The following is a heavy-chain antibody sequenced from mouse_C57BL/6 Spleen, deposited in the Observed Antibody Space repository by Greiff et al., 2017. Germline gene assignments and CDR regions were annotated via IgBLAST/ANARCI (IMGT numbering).Heavy chain of an antibody. D-gene: IGHD2-14*01. CDR2: INPNNGGT. CDR3: ARVRDSSAWFAY. V-gene: IGHV1-18*01. Sequence: EVQLQQSGPELVKPGASVKIPCKASGYTFTDYNMDWVKQSHGKSLEWIGDINPNNGGTIYNQKFKGKATLTVDKSSSTAYMELRSLTSEDTAVYYCARVRDSSAWFAYWGQGTLVTVSA. CDR1: GYTFTDYN. J-gene: IGHJ3*01.